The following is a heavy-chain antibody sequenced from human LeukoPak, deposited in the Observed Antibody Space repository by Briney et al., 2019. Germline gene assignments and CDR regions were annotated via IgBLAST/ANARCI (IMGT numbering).Heavy chain of an antibody. J-gene: IGHJ3*02. Sequence: PGGSLRLSCAASGFTFSSYGMSWVRQAPGKGLEWVSAISGSGGSTYYADSVKGRFTISRDNSKNTLYLQMNSLRAEDTAVYYCARDDSSVFYAFDIWGQGTMVTVSS. CDR3: ARDDSSVFYAFDI. CDR1: GFTFSSYG. D-gene: IGHD3-22*01. CDR2: ISGSGGST. V-gene: IGHV3-23*01.